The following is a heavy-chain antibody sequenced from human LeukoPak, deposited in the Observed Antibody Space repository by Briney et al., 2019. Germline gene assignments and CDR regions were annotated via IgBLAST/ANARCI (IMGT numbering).Heavy chain of an antibody. D-gene: IGHD6-19*01. Sequence: PSGTLSLTCTVSGGSISSGGYYWSWIRQHPGKGLEWIGYIYYSGSTYYNPSLKSRVTISVGTSKNQFSLKLSSVTAADTAVYYCARDVYSSGWYYYGMDVWGQGTTVTVSS. CDR2: IYYSGST. V-gene: IGHV4-31*03. J-gene: IGHJ6*02. CDR3: ARDVYSSGWYYYGMDV. CDR1: GGSISSGGYY.